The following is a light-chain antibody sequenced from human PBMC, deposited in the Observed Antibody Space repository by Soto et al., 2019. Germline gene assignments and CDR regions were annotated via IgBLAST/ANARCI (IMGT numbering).Light chain of an antibody. CDR3: HQYYSIPLT. CDR1: QSVLYSSNNKNY. Sequence: DIVMTQSPDSLAVSLGERATINCKSSQSVLYSSNNKNYLAWYRQKPGQPPELLIYWASTRNSGVPGRFSGSGSGTDFTLTISSLQAEDVAVYYCHQYYSIPLTFGGGTKVDIK. J-gene: IGKJ4*01. V-gene: IGKV4-1*01. CDR2: WAS.